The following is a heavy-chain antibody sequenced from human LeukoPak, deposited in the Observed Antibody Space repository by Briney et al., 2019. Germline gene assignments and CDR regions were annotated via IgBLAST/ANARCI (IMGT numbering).Heavy chain of an antibody. CDR2: ISGSGSSI. D-gene: IGHD3-16*02. J-gene: IGHJ3*02. Sequence: GSLRLSCTASGFTFSTYEMNWVRQAPGKGLEWISYISGSGSSIFYADSLQGRFTVSRDNAKNSVYLQMNSLRAEDTAVYYCAREGGFGYDDAFDTWGHGTTVTVSS. V-gene: IGHV3-48*03. CDR1: GFTFSTYE. CDR3: AREGGFGYDDAFDT.